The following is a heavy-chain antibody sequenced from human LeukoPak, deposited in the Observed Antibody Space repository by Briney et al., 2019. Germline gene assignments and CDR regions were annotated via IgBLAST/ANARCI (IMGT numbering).Heavy chain of an antibody. J-gene: IGHJ4*02. CDR3: VSHPRSGGNFDC. CDR2: ISGSGTGT. V-gene: IGHV3-23*01. D-gene: IGHD4-23*01. Sequence: PGGSLRLSCAASGFTFSTCAMSWVRQAPGKGLEWVSAISGSGTGTYYADSVKGRFTISRDNSKTTLYLEMNNVRAEVTAVYYCVSHPRSGGNFDCWGQGTLVTVSS. CDR1: GFTFSTCA.